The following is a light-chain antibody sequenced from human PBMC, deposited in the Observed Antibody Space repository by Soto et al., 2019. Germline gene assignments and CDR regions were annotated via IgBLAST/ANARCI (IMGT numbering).Light chain of an antibody. V-gene: IGLV2-8*01. CDR2: DVD. CDR1: SSDVGGYDS. Sequence: QSVLTQPPSASGSPGQSVTISCSGTSSDVGGYDSVSWYQHHPGKVPKLIIFDVDKWPSGVPDRFSGFKSGNTASLTVSGLQAEDEADYYCSSYTSSTTWVFGGGTKVTVL. J-gene: IGLJ3*02. CDR3: SSYTSSTTWV.